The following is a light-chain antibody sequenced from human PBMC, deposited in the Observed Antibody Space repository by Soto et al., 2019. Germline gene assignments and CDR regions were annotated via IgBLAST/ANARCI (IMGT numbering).Light chain of an antibody. CDR3: QQGHSTPHT. CDR2: SAS. V-gene: IGKV1-39*01. Sequence: DIQMTQSPSSLSASVGDRVTITCRASQSISSYLNWYQQKPGKAPKLLIYSASSLQSGVPSRFSGSGSGTDFTLTISSLQPEDFASYYCQQGHSTPHTFGQGTKVESK. CDR1: QSISSY. J-gene: IGKJ1*01.